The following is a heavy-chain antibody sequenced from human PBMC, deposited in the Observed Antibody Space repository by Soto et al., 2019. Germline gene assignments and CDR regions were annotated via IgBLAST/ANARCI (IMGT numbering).Heavy chain of an antibody. J-gene: IGHJ4*02. CDR2: IYYSGST. CDR1: GGSVSSGIYY. Sequence: SETLSLTCTVSGGSVSSGIYYWSWIRHPPGKGLEWIGYIYYSGSTNYNPSLKSRVTISVDTSKNQFSLKLSSVTAADTAVYYCARGIRYDSSCYLGERFDYWGQG. V-gene: IGHV4-61*01. D-gene: IGHD3-22*01. CDR3: ARGIRYDSSCYLGERFDY.